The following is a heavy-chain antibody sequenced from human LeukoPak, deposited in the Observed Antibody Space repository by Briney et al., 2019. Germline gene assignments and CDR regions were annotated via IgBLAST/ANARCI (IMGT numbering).Heavy chain of an antibody. V-gene: IGHV3-48*03. CDR1: GFTFSSYE. J-gene: IGHJ4*02. CDR2: ISSSGGSI. CDR3: ARRVLVRGQAYFDF. D-gene: IGHD3-10*01. Sequence: PGGSLLLSCAASGFTFSSYEMNWVRQAPGKGLEWVSYISSSGGSIFYADSVKGRFTISRDNAKNSLYVQMNSLRAEDTAVYYCARRVLVRGQAYFDFWGQGTLVTVSS.